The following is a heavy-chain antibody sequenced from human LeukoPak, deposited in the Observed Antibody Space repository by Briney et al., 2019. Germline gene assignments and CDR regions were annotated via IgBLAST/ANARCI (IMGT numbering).Heavy chain of an antibody. D-gene: IGHD3-10*01. CDR2: ISGSGGST. Sequence: GGSLRLSCAASGFTFSSYAMSWVRQAPGKGLEWVSAISGSGGSTYYADSVKGRFTISRDNAKNTLYLQMNSLRAEDTAVYYCARCAGWFGELNGARNWFDPWGQGTLVTVSS. J-gene: IGHJ5*02. CDR3: ARCAGWFGELNGARNWFDP. V-gene: IGHV3-23*01. CDR1: GFTFSSYA.